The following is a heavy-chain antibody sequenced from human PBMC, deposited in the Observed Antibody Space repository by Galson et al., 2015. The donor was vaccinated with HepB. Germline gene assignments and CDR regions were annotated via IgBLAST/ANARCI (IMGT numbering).Heavy chain of an antibody. CDR3: ARMRYFDWLSDP. V-gene: IGHV1-18*04. D-gene: IGHD3-9*01. CDR1: GYTFTSYG. J-gene: IGHJ5*02. CDR2: ISAYNGNT. Sequence: SCKASGYTFTSYGISWVRQAPGQGLEWMGWISAYNGNTNYAQKLQGRVTMTTDTSTSTAYMELRSLRSDDTAVYYCARMRYFDWLSDPWGQGTLVTVSS.